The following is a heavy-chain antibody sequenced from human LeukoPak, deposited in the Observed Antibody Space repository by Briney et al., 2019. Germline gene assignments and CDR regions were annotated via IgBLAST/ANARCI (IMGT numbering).Heavy chain of an antibody. D-gene: IGHD1-1*01. CDR1: GYTFTSYY. V-gene: IGHV1-2*02. Sequence: ASVKVSCKASGYTFTSYYMHWVRQAPGQGLEWMGWINPNSEGTNYAQKFQGRVTMTRDTSISTAYMELRSLRSDDTAVYYCARRFAGTTFFDYWGQGTLVTVSS. J-gene: IGHJ4*02. CDR3: ARRFAGTTFFDY. CDR2: INPNSEGT.